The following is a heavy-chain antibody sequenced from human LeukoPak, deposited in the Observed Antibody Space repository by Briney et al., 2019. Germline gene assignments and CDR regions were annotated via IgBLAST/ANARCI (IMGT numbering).Heavy chain of an antibody. CDR2: IIPIFGTA. D-gene: IGHD2-15*01. CDR3: AILWRDNDAFDI. V-gene: IGHV1-69*13. J-gene: IGHJ3*02. Sequence: ASVKVSCKASGGTFSSYAISWVRQAPGQGLEWMGGIIPIFGTANYAQKFQGRVTITADESTSTAHMELSSLRSEDTAVYYCAILWRDNDAFDIWGQGTMVTVSS. CDR1: GGTFSSYA.